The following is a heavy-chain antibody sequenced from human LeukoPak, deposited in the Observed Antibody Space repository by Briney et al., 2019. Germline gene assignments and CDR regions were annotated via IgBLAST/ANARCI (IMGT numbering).Heavy chain of an antibody. Sequence: GGSLRLSCAASGFTFSSYSMNWVRQAPGKGLEWVSSISSSSSYIYYADSVKGRFTISRDNAKSSLYLQMNSLRAEDTAVYYCAREPLYYYDSSGTIFDYWGQGTLVTVSS. CDR2: ISSSSSYI. CDR3: AREPLYYYDSSGTIFDY. J-gene: IGHJ4*02. V-gene: IGHV3-21*01. CDR1: GFTFSSYS. D-gene: IGHD3-22*01.